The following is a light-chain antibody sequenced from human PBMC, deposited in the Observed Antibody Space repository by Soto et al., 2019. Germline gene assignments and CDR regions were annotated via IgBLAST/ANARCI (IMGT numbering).Light chain of an antibody. Sequence: DTQMTQSPSTLSGSLGDRVTITCRASRSISNWVAWYQQKPGKAPKLLISDASDLERGVPSRFSGTGSGTEFTLTISSLQPDDFATNYCQQYDSYSWTFGQGTKVEIK. CDR1: RSISNW. V-gene: IGKV1-5*01. CDR2: DAS. CDR3: QQYDSYSWT. J-gene: IGKJ1*01.